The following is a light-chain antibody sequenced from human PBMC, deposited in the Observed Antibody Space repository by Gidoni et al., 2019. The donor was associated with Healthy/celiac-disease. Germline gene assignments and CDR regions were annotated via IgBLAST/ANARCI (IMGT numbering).Light chain of an antibody. CDR3: QQYYSTIT. V-gene: IGKV4-1*01. CDR1: QSVLYSSNNKNY. CDR2: WAS. Sequence: DIVMTQSPDSLAVSLGERAALTCKSSQSVLYSSNNKNYLAWYQQKPGQPPKLLIYWASTRESGVPDRFSGSGSGTDFTLTISSLQAEDVAVYYCQQYYSTITFGQGTRLEIK. J-gene: IGKJ5*01.